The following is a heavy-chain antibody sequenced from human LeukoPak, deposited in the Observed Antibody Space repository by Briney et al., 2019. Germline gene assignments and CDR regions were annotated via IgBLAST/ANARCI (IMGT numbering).Heavy chain of an antibody. D-gene: IGHD3-22*01. Sequence: SETLSLTCTVSGGSISSYYWSWIRQPPGKGLEWIGYIYYSGSTNYNPSLKSRVTISVDTSKNQLSLKLSSVTAADTAVYYCARALRYYDSSGYYYYFDYWGQGTLVTVSS. V-gene: IGHV4-59*01. J-gene: IGHJ4*02. CDR3: ARALRYYDSSGYYYYFDY. CDR1: GGSISSYY. CDR2: IYYSGST.